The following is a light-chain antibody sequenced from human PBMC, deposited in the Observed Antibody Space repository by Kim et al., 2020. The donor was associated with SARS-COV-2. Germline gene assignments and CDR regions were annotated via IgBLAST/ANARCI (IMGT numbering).Light chain of an antibody. CDR1: YY. J-gene: IGLJ2*01. CDR2: GKN. Sequence: YYASWYQQKPGQGPLLVIYGKNNRPSGIPDLFSGSNAGNTASLTITGAQAGDEADYYCKSRDSSGTQLVFGGGTQLTVL. V-gene: IGLV3-19*01. CDR3: KSRDSSGTQLV.